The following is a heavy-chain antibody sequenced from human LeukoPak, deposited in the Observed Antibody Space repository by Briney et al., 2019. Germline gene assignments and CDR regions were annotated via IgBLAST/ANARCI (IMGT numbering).Heavy chain of an antibody. Sequence: GGSLRLSCTASGFTFGDYAMSWVRQAPGKGLEWVGFIRSKAYGGTTEYAASVKGRFTISRDDSKSIAYLQMNSLKTEDTAVYYCARDRWGQQLEYYYYYGMDVWGKGTTVTVSS. D-gene: IGHD6-13*01. J-gene: IGHJ6*04. CDR3: ARDRWGQQLEYYYYYGMDV. V-gene: IGHV3-49*04. CDR2: IRSKAYGGTT. CDR1: GFTFGDYA.